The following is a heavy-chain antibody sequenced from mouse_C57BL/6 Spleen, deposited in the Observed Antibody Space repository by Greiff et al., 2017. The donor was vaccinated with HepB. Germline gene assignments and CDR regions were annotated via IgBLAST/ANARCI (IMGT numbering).Heavy chain of an antibody. CDR3: ARHSSGYVGY. V-gene: IGHV1-69*01. Sequence: QVQLQQPGAELVMPGASVKLSCKASGYTFTSYWMHWVKQRPGQGLEWIGEIDPSDSYTNYNQKFKGKSTLTVDKSSSPAYMQLSSLTSEDSAVYYCARHSSGYVGYWGQGTTLTVSS. CDR2: IDPSDSYT. J-gene: IGHJ2*01. CDR1: GYTFTSYW. D-gene: IGHD3-2*02.